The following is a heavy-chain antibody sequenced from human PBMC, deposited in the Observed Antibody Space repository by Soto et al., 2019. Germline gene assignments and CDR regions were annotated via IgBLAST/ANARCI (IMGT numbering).Heavy chain of an antibody. J-gene: IGHJ6*02. V-gene: IGHV3-53*01. CDR2: IYSGGST. CDR1: GFTVSSNY. D-gene: IGHD2-2*01. CDR3: ARETVGYCISTSCYDYYGMDV. Sequence: GGSLRLSCAASGFTVSSNYMSWVRQAPGKGLEWVSVIYSGGSTYYADSVKGRFTISRDNSKNTLYLQMNSLRAEDTAVYYCARETVGYCISTSCYDYYGMDVWGQGTTVTVSS.